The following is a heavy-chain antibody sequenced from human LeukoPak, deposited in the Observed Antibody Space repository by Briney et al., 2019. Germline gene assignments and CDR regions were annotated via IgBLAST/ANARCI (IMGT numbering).Heavy chain of an antibody. V-gene: IGHV1-69*13. J-gene: IGHJ5*02. D-gene: IGHD2-2*01. CDR1: GGTFSSYA. CDR2: IIPIFGTA. CDR3: ARDSLDPYCSSTSCRFDP. Sequence: SVKVSCKASGGTFSSYAISWVRQAPGQGLEWMGGIIPIFGTANYAQKFQGRVTITADESTSTAYMELSSLRSEDTAVYYCARDSLDPYCSSTSCRFDPWGQGTLVTVSS.